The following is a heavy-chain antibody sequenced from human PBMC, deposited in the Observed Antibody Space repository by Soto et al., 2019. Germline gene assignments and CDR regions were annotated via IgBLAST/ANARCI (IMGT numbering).Heavy chain of an antibody. V-gene: IGHV3-30-3*01. CDR1: GFTLNGYA. CDR3: ARAPEGMDV. CDR2: ISYDGSNK. J-gene: IGHJ6*02. Sequence: QVQLVESGGGVVQPGRSLRLSCAASGFTLNGYAMHWFGQAPGKGLEWVEAISYDGSNKYHADSVKGRFTISRDTSKNTLYLQMNSLRPEDTAVYYCARAPEGMDVWGQGTTVTVSS.